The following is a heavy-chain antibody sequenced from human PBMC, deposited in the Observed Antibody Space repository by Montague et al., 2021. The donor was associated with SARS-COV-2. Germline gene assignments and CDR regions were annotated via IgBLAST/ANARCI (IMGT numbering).Heavy chain of an antibody. CDR3: ARFWSGYVDK. J-gene: IGHJ4*02. CDR2: IYYTGET. CDR1: GGSIRSYY. Sequence: ETLSLTCSFSGGSIRSYYWSWIRLPPGKPLEWLGYIYYTGETTXXPSLKSRVTISVDTSRSQFSLRLTSVTAAGTAVYFCARFWSGYVDKWSQGTLVTVSS. D-gene: IGHD3-3*01. V-gene: IGHV4-59*01.